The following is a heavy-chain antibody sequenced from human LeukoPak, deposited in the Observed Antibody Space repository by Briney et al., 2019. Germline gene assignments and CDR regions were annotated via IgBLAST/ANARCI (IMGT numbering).Heavy chain of an antibody. CDR1: GFTFSNYG. CDR2: IRYDGNNK. Sequence: GGSLRLSCGASGFTFSNYGMLWVRQAPGKGLEWVAFIRYDGNNKLYADSMKGRFTISRDNYKNTLYLHINSLRAEDTAVYYCVKDNPLDYWGQGTLDIVSS. D-gene: IGHD1-14*01. J-gene: IGHJ4*02. CDR3: VKDNPLDY. V-gene: IGHV3-30*02.